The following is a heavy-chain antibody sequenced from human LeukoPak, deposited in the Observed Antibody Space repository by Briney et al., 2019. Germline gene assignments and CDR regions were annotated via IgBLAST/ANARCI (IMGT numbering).Heavy chain of an antibody. CDR3: ARDNQYSSGWHLYYYYYYMDV. J-gene: IGHJ6*03. D-gene: IGHD6-19*01. CDR1: GFTFSSYS. CDR2: ISSSSSYI. V-gene: IGHV3-21*01. Sequence: GGSLRLSCAASGFTFSSYSMNWVRQAPGKGLEWVSSISSSSSYIYYADSVKGRFTISRDNAKNSLYLQMNSLRAEDTAVYYCARDNQYSSGWHLYYYYYYMDVWGKGTTVTVSS.